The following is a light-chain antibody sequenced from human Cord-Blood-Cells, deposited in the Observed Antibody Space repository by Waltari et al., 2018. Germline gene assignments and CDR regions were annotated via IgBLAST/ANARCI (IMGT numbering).Light chain of an antibody. V-gene: IGKV4-1*01. J-gene: IGKJ3*01. CDR3: QQYYSTPFT. CDR1: QSILYSSNNKNY. CDR2: WEF. Sequence: IVMTKSLDSLAVSLAGRAAINCKASQSILYSSNNKNYLTWYQQKPGPPPKLPIYWEFPRQSGVPARFSGSGSETDFTLTISRLQAEDVPVYYCQQYYSTPFTFGPGTKVDIK.